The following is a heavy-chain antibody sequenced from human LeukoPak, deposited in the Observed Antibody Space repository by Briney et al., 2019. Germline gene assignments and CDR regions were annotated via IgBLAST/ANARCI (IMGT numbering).Heavy chain of an antibody. CDR2: ISYDGNNK. D-gene: IGHD3-22*01. CDR1: GFTFSNYA. CDR3: ASGDYHDSSGYPTYFDS. Sequence: PGGSLRLSCAASGFTFSNYAMAWVRQAPGKGLEWVAVISYDGNNKYYADSVKGRFTISRDDSKNTLYLQMTSLRTEDTAVYYCASGDYHDSSGYPTYFDSWGQGTLVTVSS. J-gene: IGHJ4*02. V-gene: IGHV3-30-3*01.